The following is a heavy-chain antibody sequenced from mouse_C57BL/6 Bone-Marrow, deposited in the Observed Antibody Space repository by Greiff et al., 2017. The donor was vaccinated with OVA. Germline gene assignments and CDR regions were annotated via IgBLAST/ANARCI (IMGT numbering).Heavy chain of an antibody. Sequence: VQLQQPGAELVKPGASVKMSCKASGYTFTSYWITWVKQRPGQGLEWIGDIYPGSGSTNYNEKFKSKATLTVDTSSSTAYMQLSSLTSEDSAVYYCARDYLIYDGMDDWGQGTSVTVSS. CDR1: GYTFTSYW. D-gene: IGHD2-3*01. CDR2: IYPGSGST. CDR3: ARDYLIYDGMDD. J-gene: IGHJ4*01. V-gene: IGHV1-55*01.